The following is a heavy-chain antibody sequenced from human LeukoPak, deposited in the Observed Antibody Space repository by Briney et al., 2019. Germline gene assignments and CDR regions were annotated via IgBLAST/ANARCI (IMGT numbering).Heavy chain of an antibody. D-gene: IGHD3-22*01. Sequence: ASVKVSCKASGYTFTSYDVNWVRQATGQGLEWMGWMNSNSGNTGYAQKFQDRVTMTRNTSISTAYMELSSLRSEDTAVYYCARGMGSGSYSAAYYFDSWGQGTLVTVSS. V-gene: IGHV1-8*01. CDR1: GYTFTSYD. J-gene: IGHJ4*02. CDR3: ARGMGSGSYSAAYYFDS. CDR2: MNSNSGNT.